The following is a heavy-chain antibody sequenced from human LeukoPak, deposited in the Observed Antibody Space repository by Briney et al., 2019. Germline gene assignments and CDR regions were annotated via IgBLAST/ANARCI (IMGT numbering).Heavy chain of an antibody. CDR3: ARDISVLLWHEFPYYCYYGMDV. Sequence: GGSLRLSCAASGFTFSSYSMNWVRQAPGKGLEWVSSISSSSSYIYYADSVKGRFTISRDNAKNSLYLQMNSLRAEDTAVYYCARDISVLLWHEFPYYCYYGMDVWGQGTTVTVSS. CDR1: GFTFSSYS. J-gene: IGHJ6*02. D-gene: IGHD3-10*01. CDR2: ISSSSSYI. V-gene: IGHV3-21*01.